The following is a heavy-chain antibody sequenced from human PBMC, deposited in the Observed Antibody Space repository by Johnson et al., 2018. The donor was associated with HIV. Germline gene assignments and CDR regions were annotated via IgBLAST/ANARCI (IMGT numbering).Heavy chain of an antibody. Sequence: VQLVESGGGLIQPGGSLRLSCAASGFTVSTNYMSWVRQAPGKGLDWVSVLYSSGSTYYTDSVKGRFTTSRDNSKNTVYLQMNNLRAEDTAVYFCVRDRGWLQSIPDFFDMWGQGTKVTVSS. CDR3: VRDRGWLQSIPDFFDM. D-gene: IGHD5-24*01. CDR2: LYSSGST. V-gene: IGHV3-53*01. J-gene: IGHJ3*02. CDR1: GFTVSTNY.